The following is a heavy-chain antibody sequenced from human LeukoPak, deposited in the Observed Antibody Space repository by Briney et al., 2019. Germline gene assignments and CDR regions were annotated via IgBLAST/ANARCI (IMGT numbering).Heavy chain of an antibody. V-gene: IGHV3-7*03. J-gene: IGHJ4*02. Sequence: GGSLRLSCAASGFTFSNYWMSWVRQAPGKGLEWVANVKQEGSEEYYVDSVKGRFTISRDNAKSSLFLQMSSLRAEDTAVYYCARRRGPAAAGHGDYWGQGTLVTVSS. CDR1: GFTFSNYW. D-gene: IGHD6-13*01. CDR3: ARRRGPAAAGHGDY. CDR2: VKQEGSEE.